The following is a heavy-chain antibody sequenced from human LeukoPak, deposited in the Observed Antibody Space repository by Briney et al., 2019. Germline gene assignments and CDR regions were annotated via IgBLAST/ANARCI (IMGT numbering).Heavy chain of an antibody. D-gene: IGHD6-19*01. CDR3: VRGGPNKSGWTLDY. CDR2: LNSDTGNT. Sequence: ASVKVSCKASGYTLTNYAIHWVRQAPGQRLEWMGWLNSDTGNTEYSQKFKGRASISRDTSANTAYMELNSLRPEDTAVFFCVRGGPNKSGWTLDYWGQGTLVTVSS. CDR1: GYTLTNYA. V-gene: IGHV1-3*01. J-gene: IGHJ4*02.